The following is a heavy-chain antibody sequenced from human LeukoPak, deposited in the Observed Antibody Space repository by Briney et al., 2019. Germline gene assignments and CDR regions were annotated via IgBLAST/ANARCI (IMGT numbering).Heavy chain of an antibody. CDR2: INPNSGGT. V-gene: IGHV1-2*02. Sequence: ASVKVSCKASGYTFTGYYMHWVRQAPGQGLDWMGWINPNSGGTNYAQKFQGRVTMTRDTSISIAYMELSRLRSDDTVVYYCARDTARITIFGVAKYMDVWGKGTTVTVSS. D-gene: IGHD3-3*01. CDR3: ARDTARITIFGVAKYMDV. CDR1: GYTFTGYY. J-gene: IGHJ6*03.